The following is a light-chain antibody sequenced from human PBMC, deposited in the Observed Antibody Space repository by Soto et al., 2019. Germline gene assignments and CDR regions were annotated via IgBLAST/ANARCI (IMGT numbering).Light chain of an antibody. J-gene: IGLJ3*02. CDR2: EVS. V-gene: IGLV2-14*01. CDR3: TDFTSSTTHA. CDR1: SSDIGGYNY. Sequence: QSVLTQPASVSGSPGQSITISCTGTSSDIGGYNYVSWYQQHPGKAPKLMIYEVSNRPSGVSNRFSGSKSGNAASLTISGLQDEDEADYYCTDFTSSTTHAFGGGTKVTVL.